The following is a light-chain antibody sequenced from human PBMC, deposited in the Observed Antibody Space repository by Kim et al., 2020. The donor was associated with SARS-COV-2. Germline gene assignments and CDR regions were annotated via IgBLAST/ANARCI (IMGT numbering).Light chain of an antibody. J-gene: IGLJ1*01. V-gene: IGLV1-44*01. CDR3: AAWDDSLNAYL. CDR1: NAHSGYNS. Sequence: GGRGAITWSAKNAHSGYNSVNGYQQVPGTDHKLLIYDNNQRPSGVPDRLSGSKSGTSAYLAISGLQSEDEADYYWAAWDDSLNAYLFGNGTKVTVL. CDR2: DNN.